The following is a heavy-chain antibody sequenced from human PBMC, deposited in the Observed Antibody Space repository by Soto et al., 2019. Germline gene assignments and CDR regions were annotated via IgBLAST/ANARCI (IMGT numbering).Heavy chain of an antibody. CDR2: IIPILGIA. J-gene: IGHJ3*02. CDR3: ARDQSVVVATIWSSDAFDI. D-gene: IGHD5-12*01. Sequence: SVKVSCKASGGTFSSYTISWVRQAPGQGLEWMGRIIPILGIANYAQKFQGRVTITADKSTSTAYMELSSLRSEDTAVYYCARDQSVVVATIWSSDAFDIWGQGTMVTVSS. V-gene: IGHV1-69*04. CDR1: GGTFSSYT.